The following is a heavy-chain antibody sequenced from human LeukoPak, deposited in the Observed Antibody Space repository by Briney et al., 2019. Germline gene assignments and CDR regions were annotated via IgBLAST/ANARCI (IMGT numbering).Heavy chain of an antibody. CDR2: IYNSGST. CDR3: IGSGSSHDAFDM. Sequence: SETLSLTCTVSGYSISSAYYWGWIRQPPGKGLEWIGSIYNSGSTYYNPSLKSRVTISLDTSKNQFSLKLRSVTAADTAVYYCIGSGSSHDAFDMWGQGTMVTVSP. J-gene: IGHJ3*02. V-gene: IGHV4-38-2*02. CDR1: GYSISSAYY. D-gene: IGHD3-10*01.